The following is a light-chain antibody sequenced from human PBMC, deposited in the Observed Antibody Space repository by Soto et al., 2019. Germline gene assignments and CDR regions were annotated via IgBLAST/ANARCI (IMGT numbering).Light chain of an antibody. Sequence: QSALTQPASVSGSPGQSITISCTGTSSDVGGYNYVSWYQQHPGKAPKLMIYEVSNRPSGVSNRFSGSKSGNTASLTISGLQAEDEADYYCCSRVFGTGTKVTVL. CDR2: EVS. CDR3: CSRV. CDR1: SSDVGGYNY. J-gene: IGLJ1*01. V-gene: IGLV2-14*01.